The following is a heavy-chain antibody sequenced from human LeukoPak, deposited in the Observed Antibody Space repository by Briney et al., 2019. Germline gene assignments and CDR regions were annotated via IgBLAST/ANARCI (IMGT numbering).Heavy chain of an antibody. V-gene: IGHV4-59*01. CDR1: GGSFSSYY. J-gene: IGHJ4*02. Sequence: PSEIQSLTCTVSGGSFSSYYWNWIRQPPEKGLEWIGYIYHSGSTNYNPSLKSRVTISVDTSKNQFSLKLSSVTAADTSVYYCARTGWETYYFDSWGQGTLVTVSS. CDR2: IYHSGST. CDR3: ARTGWETYYFDS. D-gene: IGHD1-26*01.